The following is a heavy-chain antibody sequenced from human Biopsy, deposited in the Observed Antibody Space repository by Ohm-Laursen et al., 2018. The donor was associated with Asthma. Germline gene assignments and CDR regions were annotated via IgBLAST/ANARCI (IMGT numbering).Heavy chain of an antibody. CDR1: GDAMSTSGSY. V-gene: IGHV4-39*02. Sequence: GTLSLTCIVSGDAMSTSGSYWGWIRQSPGKGLEWIGSIYYSGRTYYNPSLESRVTISADTSKNHFSLKVISVTAADTAVYYCARAVSSSSYWYFDLWGRGDLVTFSS. CDR2: IYYSGRT. D-gene: IGHD6-6*01. CDR3: ARAVSSSSYWYFDL. J-gene: IGHJ2*01.